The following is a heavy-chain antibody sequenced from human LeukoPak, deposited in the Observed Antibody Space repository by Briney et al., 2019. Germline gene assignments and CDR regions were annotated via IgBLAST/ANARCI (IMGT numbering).Heavy chain of an antibody. D-gene: IGHD2-2*01. CDR2: IYPGDSDT. J-gene: IGHJ6*02. V-gene: IGHV5-51*01. CDR3: ARLTGCRSTSCYRDMYYGMDV. CDR1: GYSFTSYW. Sequence: GESLKISCKGSGYSFTSYWIGWVRQMPGKGLEWMGIIYPGDSDTRYSPSFQGQVTISADKSISTAYLQWSSLKASDTAMYYCARLTGCRSTSCYRDMYYGMDVWGQGTTVTVSS.